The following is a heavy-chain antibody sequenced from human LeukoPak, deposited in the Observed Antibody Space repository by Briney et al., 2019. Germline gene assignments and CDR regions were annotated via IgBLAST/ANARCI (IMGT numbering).Heavy chain of an antibody. V-gene: IGHV3-74*01. CDR2: INSDGSGT. CDR1: GFTFSSYW. D-gene: IGHD3-9*01. CDR3: ARDAYYDILTTSGAFDI. Sequence: PGGSLRLSCAASGFTFSSYWMHWVRQAPGKGLVWVSRINSDGSGTIYADSVKGRFTISRDNAKNTLCLQMDSLRAEDTAVYYCARDAYYDILTTSGAFDIWGQGTMVTVSS. J-gene: IGHJ3*02.